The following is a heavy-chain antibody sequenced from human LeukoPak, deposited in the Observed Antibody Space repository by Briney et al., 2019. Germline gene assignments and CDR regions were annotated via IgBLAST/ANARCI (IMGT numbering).Heavy chain of an antibody. V-gene: IGHV3-49*04. J-gene: IGHJ3*02. CDR1: GFTFGEYA. Sequence: GGSLRLSCTASGFTFGEYAMSWVRQAPGRGLEWVGFIRSKAYGGTTEYAASVKGRFTISRDDSKSIAYLQMNSLKTEDTAVYYCTRDMTIDAFDIWGRGTMVTVSS. D-gene: IGHD4/OR15-4a*01. CDR2: IRSKAYGGTT. CDR3: TRDMTIDAFDI.